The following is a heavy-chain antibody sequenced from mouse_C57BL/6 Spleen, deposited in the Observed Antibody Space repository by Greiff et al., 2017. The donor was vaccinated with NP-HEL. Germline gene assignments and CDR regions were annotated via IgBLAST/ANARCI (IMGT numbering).Heavy chain of an antibody. CDR1: GFTFSSYG. J-gene: IGHJ4*01. CDR2: ISSGGSYT. CDR3: ARSRVVAPYYVMDY. D-gene: IGHD1-1*01. V-gene: IGHV5-6*02. Sequence: DVKLVESGGDLVKPGGSLKLSCAASGFTFSSYGMSWVRQTPDKRLEWVATISSGGSYTYYPDSVKGRFTISRDNAKNTLYLQMSSLKSEDTAMYYCARSRVVAPYYVMDYWGQGTSVTVSS.